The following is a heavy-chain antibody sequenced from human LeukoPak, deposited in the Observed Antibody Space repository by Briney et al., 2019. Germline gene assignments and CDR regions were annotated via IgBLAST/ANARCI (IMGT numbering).Heavy chain of an antibody. CDR3: ARHDSSGLHY. CDR1: GGTFSSYA. CDR2: MNPNSGNT. D-gene: IGHD3-22*01. V-gene: IGHV1-8*03. J-gene: IGHJ4*02. Sequence: ASVKVSCKASGGTFSSYAISWVRQAPGQGLEWMGWMNPNSGNTGYAQKFQGRVTITRNTSISTAYMELSSLRSEDTAVYYCARHDSSGLHYWGQGTLVTVSS.